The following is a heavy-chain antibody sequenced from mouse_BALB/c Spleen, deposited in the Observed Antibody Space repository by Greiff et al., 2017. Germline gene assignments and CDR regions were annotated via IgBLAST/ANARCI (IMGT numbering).Heavy chain of an antibody. Sequence: EVKLMESGGGLVKPGGSLKLSCAASGFAFSSYDMSWVRQTPEKRLEWVAYISSGGGSTYYPDTVKGRFTISRDNAKNTLYLQMSSLKSEDTAMYYCARWGDYDGPPYYYAMDYWGQGTSVTVSS. CDR3: ARWGDYDGPPYYYAMDY. CDR2: ISSGGGST. D-gene: IGHD2-4*01. CDR1: GFAFSSYD. J-gene: IGHJ4*01. V-gene: IGHV5-12-1*01.